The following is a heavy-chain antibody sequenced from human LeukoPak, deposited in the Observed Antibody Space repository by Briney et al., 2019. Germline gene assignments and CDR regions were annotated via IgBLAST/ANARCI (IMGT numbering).Heavy chain of an antibody. CDR2: ISYDGSNK. CDR3: ARDGSDSSGYKAFDI. Sequence: PGRSLRLSCAASGFTFSSYAMHWVRQAPGKGLEWVAVISYDGSNKYYADSVKGRFTISRDNSKNTLYLQMNSLRAEDTAVYYCARDGSDSSGYKAFDIWGQGTMVTVSS. J-gene: IGHJ3*02. CDR1: GFTFSSYA. D-gene: IGHD3-22*01. V-gene: IGHV3-30-3*01.